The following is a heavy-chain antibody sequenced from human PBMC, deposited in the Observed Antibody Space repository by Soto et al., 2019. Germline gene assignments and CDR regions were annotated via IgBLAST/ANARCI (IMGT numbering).Heavy chain of an antibody. CDR2: ISYDGSNK. CDR1: GFTFSSYG. V-gene: IGHV3-30*18. CDR3: AKDKSSSWTFDY. Sequence: PGGSLSLSCAASGFTFSSYGMPWVRQAPGKGLEWVAVISYDGSNKYCADSVKGRFTISRDNSKNTLYLQMNSLRAEDTAVYYCAKDKSSSWTFDYWGQGTLVTVSS. D-gene: IGHD6-13*01. J-gene: IGHJ4*02.